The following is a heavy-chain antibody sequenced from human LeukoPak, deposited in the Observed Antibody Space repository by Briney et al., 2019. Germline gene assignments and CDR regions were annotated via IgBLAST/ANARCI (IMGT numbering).Heavy chain of an antibody. V-gene: IGHV3-23*01. D-gene: IGHD3-3*01. Sequence: GGSLRLSCAASGFSFSVYAMSWVRQAPGKGLEWVSSISGSGGRTYYTNSVKGRFTISRENFKNAVYLEMNNLGAEDTALYYCAKGGQDFDFWRFDYWGQGNLVIVSS. CDR1: GFSFSVYA. J-gene: IGHJ4*02. CDR3: AKGGQDFDFWRFDY. CDR2: ISGSGGRT.